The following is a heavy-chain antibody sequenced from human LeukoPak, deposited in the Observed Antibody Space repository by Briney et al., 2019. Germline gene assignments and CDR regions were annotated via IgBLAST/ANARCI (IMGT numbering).Heavy chain of an antibody. CDR3: ASWSNWFDP. D-gene: IGHD1-1*01. CDR2: IYYSGST. V-gene: IGHV4-59*01. Sequence: SETLSLTCTVSGGSIRSYYWSWIRQPPGKGLEWIAYIYYSGSTNYNPSLKSRVTISVDTSKNQFSLKLSSVTAADTAVYYCASWSNWFDPWGQGTLVTVSS. CDR1: GGSIRSYY. J-gene: IGHJ5*02.